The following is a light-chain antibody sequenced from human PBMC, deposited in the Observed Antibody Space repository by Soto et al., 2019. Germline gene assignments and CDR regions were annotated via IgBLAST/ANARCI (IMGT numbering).Light chain of an antibody. CDR2: DVT. V-gene: IGLV2-14*01. J-gene: IGLJ1*01. Sequence: QSALTQPASVSGSPGQSITIYCTGTSSDVGGYNSVSWYRQDPGKAPKLMIYDVTNRPSGVSNRFSGSKSGNTASLTISGLQAEDEADYYCSSFTSSITYVFGTGTQLTVL. CDR1: SSDVGGYNS. CDR3: SSFTSSITYV.